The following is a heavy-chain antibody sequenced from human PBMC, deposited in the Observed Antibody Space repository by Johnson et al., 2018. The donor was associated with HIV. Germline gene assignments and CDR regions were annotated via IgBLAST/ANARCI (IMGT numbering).Heavy chain of an antibody. CDR1: GFTFSSYA. Sequence: QVQLVESGGGVVRPGGSLRLSCAASGFTFSSYAVHWVRQAPGKGLEWVAVISYDGTNKYYADSVKGRFTISRDNSKNTLFLQMNSLRPDDTAVYYCVRKQGSDMWGQGTMVTVSS. J-gene: IGHJ3*02. CDR3: VRKQGSDM. CDR2: ISYDGTNK. D-gene: IGHD3-10*01. V-gene: IGHV3-30-3*01.